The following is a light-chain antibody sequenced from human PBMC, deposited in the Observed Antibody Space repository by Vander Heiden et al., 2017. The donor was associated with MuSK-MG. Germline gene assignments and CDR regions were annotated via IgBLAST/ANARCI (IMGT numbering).Light chain of an antibody. J-gene: IGKJ4*01. CDR2: WAS. CDR1: QSVLYSSNNKNY. CDR3: QQDDSTPKNT. V-gene: IGKV4-1*01. Sequence: DIVMTQSPDSLAVSLGERATINCKSSQSVLYSSNNKNYLAWYQQKPGQPPKLLIYWASTRESGVPDRFSGSGYGTDFTLTISSRQAEDVAVYYCQQDDSTPKNTFGGGTKVEIK.